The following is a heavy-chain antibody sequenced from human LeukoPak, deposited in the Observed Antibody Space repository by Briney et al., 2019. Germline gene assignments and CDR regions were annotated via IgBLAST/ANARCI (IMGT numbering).Heavy chain of an antibody. J-gene: IGHJ6*02. D-gene: IGHD3-10*01. CDR2: ISSSGSTI. V-gene: IGHV3-48*03. CDR1: GFTFSSYE. CDR3: ARLGYGSGSYLYYGMDV. Sequence: GGSLRLSCAASGFTFSSYEMNWVRQAPGKGLEWVSYISSSGSTIYYADSVKGRFTISRDNAKNSLYLQMNGLRAEDTAVYYCARLGYGSGSYLYYGMDVWGQGTTVTVSS.